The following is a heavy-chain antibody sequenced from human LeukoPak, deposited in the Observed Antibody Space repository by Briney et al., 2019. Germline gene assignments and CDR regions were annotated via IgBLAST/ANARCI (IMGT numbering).Heavy chain of an antibody. V-gene: IGHV4-59*01. CDR3: ARGAYGEIDY. CDR1: GGSISSYY. J-gene: IGHJ4*02. D-gene: IGHD4-17*01. Sequence: SETLSLTCTVSGGSISSYYWSWIRQPPGKGLEWIGYIYYSGSTNYNPSLKSRVTISVDTSKNQFSLKLSSVTAADTAVYYCARGAYGEIDYWGQGTLVTVSS. CDR2: IYYSGST.